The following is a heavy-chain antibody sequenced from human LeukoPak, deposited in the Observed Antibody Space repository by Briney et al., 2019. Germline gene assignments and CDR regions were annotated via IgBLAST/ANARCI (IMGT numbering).Heavy chain of an antibody. CDR2: ISGSGSNT. J-gene: IGHJ5*02. D-gene: IGHD1-26*01. Sequence: GGSLRLSCAASGFTFSSYAMSWVRQAPGKGLEWVSDISGSGSNTYCADSVKGRFTISRDNSKNTLYLQMNSLRVEDTAVYYCAKKYSTGLDPWGQGTLVTVSS. CDR3: AKKYSTGLDP. V-gene: IGHV3-23*01. CDR1: GFTFSSYA.